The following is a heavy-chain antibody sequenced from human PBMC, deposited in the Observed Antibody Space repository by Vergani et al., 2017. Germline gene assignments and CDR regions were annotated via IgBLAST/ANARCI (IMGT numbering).Heavy chain of an antibody. J-gene: IGHJ4*02. CDR2: IYYSGST. D-gene: IGHD3-10*01. Sequence: QVQLQESGPGLVKPSETLSLTCTVSGGSISSYYWSWIRQPPGKGLEWIGYIYYSGSTNYNPSLTSRVTISVDTSKNQFSLKLSSVTAADTAVYYCARDRGPIATIDYWGQGTLVTVSS. CDR3: ARDRGPIATIDY. V-gene: IGHV4-59*01. CDR1: GGSISSYY.